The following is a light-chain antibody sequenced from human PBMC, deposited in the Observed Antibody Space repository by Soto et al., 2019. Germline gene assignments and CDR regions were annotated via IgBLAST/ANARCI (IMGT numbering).Light chain of an antibody. CDR2: AAS. Sequence: DIPMTQSPSSLSASVGDRVTITCRASQGISNYLAWYQQKPGKVPKLLIYAASTLQSGVPSRFSGSGSGTDFTLTISSLQPEDVATYFCQKYNSALGTFGPGTKVDIK. CDR1: QGISNY. V-gene: IGKV1-27*01. J-gene: IGKJ3*01. CDR3: QKYNSALGT.